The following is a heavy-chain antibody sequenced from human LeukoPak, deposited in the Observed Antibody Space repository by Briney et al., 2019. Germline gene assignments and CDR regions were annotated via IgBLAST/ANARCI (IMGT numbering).Heavy chain of an antibody. CDR1: GFTFSSYG. CDR2: IWYDGSNK. D-gene: IGHD3-22*01. V-gene: IGHV3-33*01. J-gene: IGHJ6*02. CDR3: ARGTRVWLSPSYGMDV. Sequence: GGSLRLSCAASGFTFSSYGMHWVRQAPGKGLEWVAVIWYDGSNKYYADSVKGRFTISRDNSKNTLYLQMNSLRAEDTAVYYCARGTRVWLSPSYGMDVWGQGTTVTVSS.